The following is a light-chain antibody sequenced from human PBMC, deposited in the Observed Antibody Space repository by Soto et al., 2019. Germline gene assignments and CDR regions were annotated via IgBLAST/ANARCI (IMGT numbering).Light chain of an antibody. J-gene: IGKJ5*01. CDR3: QHSYNSPPYT. CDR2: KAS. Sequence: IQMTQSPSTLSGSVGDRVTITCRASQTISSWLAWYQQKPGKAPKLLIYKASTLKSGGPSRFSGSGSGTDFTLTISNLQPEDFATYYCQHSYNSPPYTFGQGTRLEI. V-gene: IGKV1-5*03. CDR1: QTISSW.